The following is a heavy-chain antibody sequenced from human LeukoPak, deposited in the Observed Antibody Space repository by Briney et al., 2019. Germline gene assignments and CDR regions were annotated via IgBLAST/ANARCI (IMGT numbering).Heavy chain of an antibody. V-gene: IGHV5-51*01. Sequence: GESLKISCEGSGXRFTSHWIGWVRQMPGKGLEWMGIIYPGDSDTRYSPSFQGQVTMSADKSISTAYLQWSSLKASDTAIYYCARRNDIFFDYWGQGTLVTVSS. CDR1: GXRFTSHW. CDR3: ARRNDIFFDY. CDR2: IYPGDSDT. J-gene: IGHJ4*02. D-gene: IGHD3-9*01.